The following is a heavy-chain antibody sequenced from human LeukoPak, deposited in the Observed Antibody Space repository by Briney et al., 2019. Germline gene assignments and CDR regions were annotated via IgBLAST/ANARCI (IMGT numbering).Heavy chain of an antibody. V-gene: IGHV4-59*01. Sequence: SETLSLTCTVSGGSISSYYWSWIQQPPGKGLEWIGYISYSGTTNYNPSLKSRVTISVDTSKNQFSLKLSSVTAADAAVYYCARDRDNWYFDLWGRGTLVTVAS. CDR2: ISYSGTT. J-gene: IGHJ2*01. CDR3: ARDRDNWYFDL. CDR1: GGSISSYY. D-gene: IGHD2-15*01.